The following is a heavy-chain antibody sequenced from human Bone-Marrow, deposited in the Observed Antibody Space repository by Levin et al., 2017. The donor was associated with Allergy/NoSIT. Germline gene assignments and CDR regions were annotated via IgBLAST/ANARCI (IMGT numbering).Heavy chain of an antibody. CDR3: ARDQGNWYFDL. D-gene: IGHD3-10*01. CDR2: ISSGGSTD. CDR1: GFTFSDYY. V-gene: IGHV3-11*01. J-gene: IGHJ2*01. Sequence: GESLKISCSASGFTFSDYYMGWVRQAPGKGLEWISYISSGGSTDYYADSVKGRFTISRDNAKNSLYLRMNYLTAEDTAVYFCARDQGNWYFDLWGRGTLVTVSA.